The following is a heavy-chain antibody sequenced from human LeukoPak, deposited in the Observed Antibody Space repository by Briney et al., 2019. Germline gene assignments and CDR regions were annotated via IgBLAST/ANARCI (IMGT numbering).Heavy chain of an antibody. Sequence: GESLKISCKGSGYAFIRFWIGWVRQMPGKGLEWMGIIYPGDSETRYSPSFQGQVTISVDKSISTAYLQWSSLKASDTAVYYCATGGIYSSNFDYWGQGTLVTVSS. J-gene: IGHJ4*02. CDR3: ATGGIYSSNFDY. CDR1: GYAFIRFW. D-gene: IGHD5-18*01. CDR2: IYPGDSET. V-gene: IGHV5-51*01.